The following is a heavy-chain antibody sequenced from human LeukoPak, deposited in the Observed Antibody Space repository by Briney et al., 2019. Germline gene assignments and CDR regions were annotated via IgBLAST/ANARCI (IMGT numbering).Heavy chain of an antibody. CDR2: IYYSGST. V-gene: IGHV4-39*07. CDR3: ASGGYYYDSSGLGY. D-gene: IGHD3-22*01. Sequence: SETLSLTCTVSGGSISSSSYYWGWIRQPPGKGLEWIGSIYYSGSTYYNPSLKSRVTISVDTSKNQFSLKLSSVTAADTAVYYCASGGYYYDSSGLGYWGQGTLVTVSS. CDR1: GGSISSSSYY. J-gene: IGHJ4*02.